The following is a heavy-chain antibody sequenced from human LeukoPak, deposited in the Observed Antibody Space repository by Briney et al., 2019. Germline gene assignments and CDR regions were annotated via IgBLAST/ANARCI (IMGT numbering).Heavy chain of an antibody. Sequence: KPSETPSLTCTVSGGSISGYYWSWIRQPAGKGLEWIGRMYTSGSTNDNPSLKSRVTMSVDTSKNQFSLKLSSVTAADTAVYYCARDKYCSSSSCHFPNWFDPWGQGTLVTVSS. V-gene: IGHV4-4*07. CDR1: GGSISGYY. J-gene: IGHJ5*02. D-gene: IGHD2-2*01. CDR3: ARDKYCSSSSCHFPNWFDP. CDR2: MYTSGST.